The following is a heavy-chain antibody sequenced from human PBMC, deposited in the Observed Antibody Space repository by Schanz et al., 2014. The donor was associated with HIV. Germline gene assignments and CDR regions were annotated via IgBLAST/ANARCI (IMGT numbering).Heavy chain of an antibody. J-gene: IGHJ4*02. CDR2: LIPMFGTA. D-gene: IGHD4-17*01. CDR1: GDTFSNYA. V-gene: IGHV1-69*01. Sequence: QVPLVQSGAEVKKPGSSVKVSCKASGDTFSNYAITWVRQGPGQGFEYMGGLIPMFGTANYAQKFQGRVSINADEFTNTADMDLSSLRSDDTAIYYCARSRYGDYPYYFDYWGQGTRVIVSS. CDR3: ARSRYGDYPYYFDY.